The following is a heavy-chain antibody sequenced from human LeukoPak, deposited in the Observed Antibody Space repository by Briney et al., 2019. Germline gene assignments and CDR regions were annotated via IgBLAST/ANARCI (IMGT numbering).Heavy chain of an antibody. D-gene: IGHD6-19*01. V-gene: IGHV3-23*01. CDR1: GFTFSTYA. Sequence: GGSLRLSCAASGFTFSTYAMSWGRQAPGKGLEWVSAIRGSGGGTYYADSVKGRFTISRDNSKNTLDLQMNSLRAEDTAVYYCAKDKSSSGWYDGAFDIWGQGSMVTVSS. CDR3: AKDKSSSGWYDGAFDI. CDR2: IRGSGGGT. J-gene: IGHJ3*02.